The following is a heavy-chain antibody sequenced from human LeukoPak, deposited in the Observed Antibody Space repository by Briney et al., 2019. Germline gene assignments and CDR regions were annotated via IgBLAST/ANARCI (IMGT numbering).Heavy chain of an antibody. Sequence: GGSLSLARAAAGLSFSGSATRWGRQASGEWLELGGCIRMKANSSAPPYAASVKGRFTISRDDSKNTAYLQMNSLKTEDTAVYYCARSQDDQGDFWSGYYTGYYYYMDVWGKGTTVTVSS. CDR3: ARSQDDQGDFWSGYYTGYYYYMDV. V-gene: IGHV3-73*01. CDR1: GLSFSGSA. J-gene: IGHJ6*03. D-gene: IGHD3-3*01. CDR2: IRMKANSSAP.